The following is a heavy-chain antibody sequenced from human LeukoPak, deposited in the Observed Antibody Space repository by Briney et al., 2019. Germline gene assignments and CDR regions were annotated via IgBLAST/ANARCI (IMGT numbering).Heavy chain of an antibody. D-gene: IGHD6-13*01. V-gene: IGHV3-49*04. CDR1: GFTFGDYA. Sequence: GGSLRLSCTASGFTFGDYAMSWVRQAPGKGLEWVGFIRSKVYGGTPEYAASVKGRFTISRDDSKRLAYLQMNSLKTEDTAVYYCAKDNSYWVAAAGRDAFDLWGQGTMVTVSS. CDR3: AKDNSYWVAAAGRDAFDL. CDR2: IRSKVYGGTP. J-gene: IGHJ3*01.